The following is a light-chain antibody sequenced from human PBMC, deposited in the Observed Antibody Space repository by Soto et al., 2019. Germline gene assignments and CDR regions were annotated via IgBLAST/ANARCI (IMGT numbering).Light chain of an antibody. J-gene: IGLJ1*01. CDR2: DVS. CDR1: SSDVGGYNY. V-gene: IGLV2-14*01. Sequence: QSALTQPASVSGSPGQSITISCTGTSSDVGGYNYVSWYQQHPGKAPKLMIYDVSNRPSGVSNRFSGSKSGNTASLTISGLQAEDEADYYCSSYTSSSTLFRDFGTGTKLTVL. CDR3: SSYTSSSTLFRD.